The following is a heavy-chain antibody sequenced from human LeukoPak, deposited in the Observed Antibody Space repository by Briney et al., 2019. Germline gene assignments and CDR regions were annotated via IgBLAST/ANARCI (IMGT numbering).Heavy chain of an antibody. CDR2: IKQDGSEK. V-gene: IGHV3-7*01. D-gene: IGHD1-26*01. J-gene: IGHJ4*02. CDR1: GFTFSSYW. Sequence: EGSLRLSCAASGFTFSSYWMSWVRQAPGKGLEWVANIKQDGSEKYYVDSVKGRFTISRDNAKNSLYLQMNSLRAEDTAVYYCAKLVGSYSKKRKTSNDYWGQGTLVTVSS. CDR3: AKLVGSYSKKRKTSNDY.